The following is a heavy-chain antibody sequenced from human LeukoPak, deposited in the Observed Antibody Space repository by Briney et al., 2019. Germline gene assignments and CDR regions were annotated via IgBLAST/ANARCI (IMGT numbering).Heavy chain of an antibody. CDR3: ARDSEKYSAGTGLYYFDY. J-gene: IGHJ4*02. V-gene: IGHV3-30-3*01. Sequence: GGSLRLSCAASGFTFSSYAMSWVRQAPGKGLEWVAVISYDGSNKYYADSVKGRFTISRDNSKNTLYLQMNSLRAEDTAVYYCARDSEKYSAGTGLYYFDYWGQGTLVTVSS. CDR1: GFTFSSYA. D-gene: IGHD6-19*01. CDR2: ISYDGSNK.